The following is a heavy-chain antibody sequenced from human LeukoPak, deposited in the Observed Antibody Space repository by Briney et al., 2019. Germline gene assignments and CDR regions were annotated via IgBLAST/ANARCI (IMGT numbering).Heavy chain of an antibody. CDR2: IFSGGTI. D-gene: IGHD2-2*01. J-gene: IGHJ4*02. Sequence: PGGSLRLSCAASGFTFSSYTMSWVRQAPGKGLEWVSVIFSGGTIYYADAVKGRFTISKDNSKNTLYLQMNSLRAEDTAVYYCARDYCSTTTCLDYWGQGTLVTVSS. V-gene: IGHV3-66*01. CDR1: GFTFSSYT. CDR3: ARDYCSTTTCLDY.